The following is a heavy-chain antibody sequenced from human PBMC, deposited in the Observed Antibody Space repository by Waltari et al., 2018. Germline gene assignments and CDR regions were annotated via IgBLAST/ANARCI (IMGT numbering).Heavy chain of an antibody. CDR1: KGPLSAYA. CDR3: ATPATRDAYNRGIVADH. D-gene: IGHD1-1*01. V-gene: IGHV1-69*01. CDR2: VIPMFGIT. J-gene: IGHJ4*02. Sequence: QLQLVQSGAEVRKPGSSVKVSCKASKGPLSAYAINWIRQAPGQGLEWLGGVIPMFGITNYAHKFQGRISIVADASTNTAYMEVTTLTSEDTAVYYCATPATRDAYNRGIVADHWGQGTLVTVSS.